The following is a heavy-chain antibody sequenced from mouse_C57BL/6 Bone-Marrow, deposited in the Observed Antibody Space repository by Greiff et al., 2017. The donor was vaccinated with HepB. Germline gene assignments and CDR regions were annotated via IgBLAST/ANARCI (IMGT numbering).Heavy chain of an antibody. V-gene: IGHV1-72*01. CDR3: ARPALSITTVEYYAMDY. D-gene: IGHD1-1*01. CDR2: IDPNSGGT. J-gene: IGHJ4*01. Sequence: QVQLKQPGAELVKPGASVKLSCKASGYTFTSYWMHWVKQRPGRGLEWIGRIDPNSGGTKYNEKFKSKATLTVDKPSSTAYMQLSSLTSEDSAVYYCARPALSITTVEYYAMDYWGQGTSVTVSS. CDR1: GYTFTSYW.